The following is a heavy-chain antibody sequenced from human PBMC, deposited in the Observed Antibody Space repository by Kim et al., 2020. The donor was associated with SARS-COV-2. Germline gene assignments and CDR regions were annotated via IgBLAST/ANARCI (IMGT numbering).Heavy chain of an antibody. CDR1: GFTFNTYA. V-gene: IGHV3-33*01. Sequence: GGSLRLSCAASGFTFNTYAMHWVRQAPGKGLEWVAVIWYDGSNKYYADSVKGRFSISRDNSRNTVYLQMNSLRVEDTAVYYCARDHAPHCTGGSCYFNYWGQGLQVTVSS. CDR2: IWYDGSNK. CDR3: ARDHAPHCTGGSCYFNY. D-gene: IGHD2-15*01. J-gene: IGHJ4*02.